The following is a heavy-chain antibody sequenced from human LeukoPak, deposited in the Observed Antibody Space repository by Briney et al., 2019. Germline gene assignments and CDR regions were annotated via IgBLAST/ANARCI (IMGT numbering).Heavy chain of an antibody. Sequence: GGSLRLSCAASGFTFSSYAMSWVRQAPGKGLEWVSAVSGSGGSTYYADSVKGRFTISRDNSKNTLYLQMNSLRAEDTAVYYCAKSFLGDSSGYYSYYFDYWGQGTLVTVSS. CDR2: VSGSGGST. CDR3: AKSFLGDSSGYYSYYFDY. CDR1: GFTFSSYA. V-gene: IGHV3-23*01. J-gene: IGHJ4*02. D-gene: IGHD3-22*01.